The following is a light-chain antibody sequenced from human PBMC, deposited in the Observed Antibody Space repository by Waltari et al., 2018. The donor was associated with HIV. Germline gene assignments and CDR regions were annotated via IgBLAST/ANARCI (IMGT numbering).Light chain of an antibody. Sequence: QSVLTQPPSASGTPGQRVTISCSGSSSNIGSNTVNWYQQLPGTAPTLLIYSNIQRPSGVPERVSGSKSGTSASLAIRGLQSEDEADYYCAAWDDSLNGVVFGGGTKLTVL. V-gene: IGLV1-44*01. CDR2: SNI. CDR1: SSNIGSNT. CDR3: AAWDDSLNGVV. J-gene: IGLJ2*01.